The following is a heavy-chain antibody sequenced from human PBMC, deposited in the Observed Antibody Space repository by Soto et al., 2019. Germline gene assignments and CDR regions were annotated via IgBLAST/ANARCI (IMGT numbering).Heavy chain of an antibody. V-gene: IGHV5-51*03. J-gene: IGHJ6*03. CDR2: IYPSDSDT. CDR1: GYSFTTYW. Sequence: KQPRGSLKISCKGSGYSFTTYWIGWVRQMPGKGLEWMGFIYPSDSDTRYSPSFQGQVPISADKSINTAYVQWSSLKASDTAMYYCARLHCTSSNCIRWGHYYMDVWGKGTTVTVSS. CDR3: ARLHCTSSNCIRWGHYYMDV. D-gene: IGHD2-2*01.